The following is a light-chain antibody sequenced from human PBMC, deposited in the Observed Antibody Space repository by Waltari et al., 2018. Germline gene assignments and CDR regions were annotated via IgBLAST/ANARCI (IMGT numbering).Light chain of an antibody. CDR2: EVS. J-gene: IGLJ2*01. Sequence: QSALTQPPSASGSPGQSVTISCPGTSSDVGGYNYVSWYQQPPGKAPKLMIYEVSKRPSGVPDSFSGSNAGNTASLTVSGLQAEDEADYYCSSYAGTDVVFGGGTKLTVL. V-gene: IGLV2-8*01. CDR3: SSYAGTDVV. CDR1: SSDVGGYNY.